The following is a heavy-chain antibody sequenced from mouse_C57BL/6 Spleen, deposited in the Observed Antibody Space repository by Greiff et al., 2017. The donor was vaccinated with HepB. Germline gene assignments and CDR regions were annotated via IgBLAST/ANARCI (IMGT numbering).Heavy chain of an antibody. CDR2: ISSGSSTI. V-gene: IGHV5-17*01. D-gene: IGHD2-4*01. J-gene: IGHJ3*01. CDR1: GFTFSDYG. Sequence: EVQLQESGGGLVKPGGSLKLSCAASGFTFSDYGMHWVRQAPEKGLEWVAYISSGSSTIYYADTVKGRFTISRDNAKNTLFLQMTSLRSEDTAMYYCARSYDYDGFAYWGQGTLVTVSA. CDR3: ARSYDYDGFAY.